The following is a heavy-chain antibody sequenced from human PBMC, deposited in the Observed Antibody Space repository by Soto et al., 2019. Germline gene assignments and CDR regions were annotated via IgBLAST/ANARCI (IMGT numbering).Heavy chain of an antibody. J-gene: IGHJ6*02. Sequence: ASVKVSCKVSGYTLTELSMHWVRQAPGKGLEWMGGFDPEDGETIYAQKFQGRVTMTEDTSTDTAYMELSSLRSEDTAVYYCATDTTTMVRGVAYYYYYGMDVWGQGTTVTVSS. CDR1: GYTLTELS. CDR2: FDPEDGET. V-gene: IGHV1-24*01. CDR3: ATDTTTMVRGVAYYYYYGMDV. D-gene: IGHD3-10*01.